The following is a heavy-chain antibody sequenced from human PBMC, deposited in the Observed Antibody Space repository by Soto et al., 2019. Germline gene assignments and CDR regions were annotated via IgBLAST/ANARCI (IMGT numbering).Heavy chain of an antibody. CDR3: AREGFDHRPDY. CDR1: GDSISSPNW. CDR2: MFASGSS. V-gene: IGHV4-4*02. J-gene: IGHJ4*02. Sequence: QVQLQESGPGLVKPSETLSLTCAVSGDSISSPNWWSWYRQTPGKGLELIGEMFASGSSNYNPSLTGRVTISLDTSKNHFYLNLTSLPAADTDIYYCAREGFDHRPDYWGQGIPVTVSS.